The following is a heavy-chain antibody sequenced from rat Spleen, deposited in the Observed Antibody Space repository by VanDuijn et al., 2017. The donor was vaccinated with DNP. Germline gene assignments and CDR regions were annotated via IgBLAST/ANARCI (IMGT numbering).Heavy chain of an antibody. CDR1: GFTFSNYD. V-gene: IGHV5-20*01. J-gene: IGHJ4*01. CDR3: ITFEGRNA. CDR2: IVYDGSSS. Sequence: EVQLVESGGGLVQPGRSLKLSCAASGFTFSNYDMAWVRQAPTKGLEWVASIVYDGSSSFYGDSVTGRFTISRDNAKSTLYLQMDSLRSEDTATYYCITFEGRNAWGQGTSVTVSS. D-gene: IGHD1-11*01.